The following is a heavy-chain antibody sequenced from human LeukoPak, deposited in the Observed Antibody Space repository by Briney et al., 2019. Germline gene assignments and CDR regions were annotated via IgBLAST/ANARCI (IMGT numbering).Heavy chain of an antibody. J-gene: IGHJ4*02. CDR3: ARGHVLVPAATDY. V-gene: IGHV1-8*01. CDR2: MNPDNGNT. Sequence: ASVTVSCKASGYTFTSYQINWVRQATGQGLEWMGWMNPDNGNTGFAQNFQGRVTMTRNISISTAYVALSSLRSGDTAVYYCARGHVLVPAATDYWGQGTLVTVSS. CDR1: GYTFTSYQ. D-gene: IGHD2-2*01.